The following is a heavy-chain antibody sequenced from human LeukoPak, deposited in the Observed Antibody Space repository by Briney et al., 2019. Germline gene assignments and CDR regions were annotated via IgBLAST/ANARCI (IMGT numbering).Heavy chain of an antibody. CDR3: ASGRYNLNDGYRTPFDY. J-gene: IGHJ4*02. CDR1: GYTFTGYY. V-gene: IGHV1-2*02. Sequence: ASVKVSCKASGYTFTGYYMHWVRQAPGQGLEWMGWINPNSGGTNYAQKFQGRVTMTRDTSISTAYMELSRLRSDDTAVYYCASGRYNLNDGYRTPFDYWGQGTLVTVSS. CDR2: INPNSGGT. D-gene: IGHD1-1*01.